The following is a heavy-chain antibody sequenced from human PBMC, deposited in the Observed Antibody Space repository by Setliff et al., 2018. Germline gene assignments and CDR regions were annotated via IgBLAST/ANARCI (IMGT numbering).Heavy chain of an antibody. CDR3: VRDPFRNYDTAPVWFDP. CDR2: ISGYYNKT. J-gene: IGHJ5*02. V-gene: IGHV1-18*01. D-gene: IGHD3-22*01. CDR1: GFVFITYA. Sequence: ASVKVSCKTSGFVFITYAITWVRQAPGQGLEWMGWISGYYNKTNYAQKFQDRVTMTTDTSTGTAYMELRSLRPDDTAVYYCVRDPFRNYDTAPVWFDPRGQGTLVTVSS.